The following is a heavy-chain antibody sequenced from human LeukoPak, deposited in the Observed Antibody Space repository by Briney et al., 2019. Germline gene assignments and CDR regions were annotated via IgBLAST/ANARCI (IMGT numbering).Heavy chain of an antibody. CDR3: AREPEVIENYFDY. V-gene: IGHV1-46*01. D-gene: IGHD3-22*01. CDR1: GYTFTRHY. J-gene: IGHJ4*02. CDR2: INPSGGST. Sequence: ASAKVSCKASGYTFTRHYMHWVRQAPGQGLEWMGIINPSGGSTSYAQKFQGRVTTTRDTSTITVYMELSSLRSEDTAVYYCAREPEVIENYFDYWGQGTLVTVSS.